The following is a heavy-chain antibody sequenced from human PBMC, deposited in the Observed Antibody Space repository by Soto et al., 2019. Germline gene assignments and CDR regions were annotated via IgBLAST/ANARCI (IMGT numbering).Heavy chain of an antibody. V-gene: IGHV3-33*01. CDR2: IWYDGSNK. Sequence: QVQLVESGGGVVQPGRSLRLSCAASGFTFSSYGMHWVRQAPGKGLAWVAVIWYDGSNKYYADSVKGRFTISRDNSKNTLYPQMNSLRAGDTAVYYCARGDPKGGPFPLWAQGTLVTVSS. CDR3: ARGDPKGGPFPL. D-gene: IGHD3-16*01. J-gene: IGHJ4*02. CDR1: GFTFSSYG.